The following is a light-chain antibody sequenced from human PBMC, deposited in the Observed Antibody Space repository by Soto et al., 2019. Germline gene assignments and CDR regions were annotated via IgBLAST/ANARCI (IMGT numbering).Light chain of an antibody. CDR3: QQYGSSPT. CDR2: GAS. J-gene: IGKJ4*01. Sequence: EIVWTQSPGTLSLSPGERATLSCRASQSVSSSYLAWYQPKPGQAPRLLIYGASSRATGIPDRFSGSGSGTDFTLTISRLEPEDFAVYYCQQYGSSPTFGGVNKVEIK. CDR1: QSVSSSY. V-gene: IGKV3-20*01.